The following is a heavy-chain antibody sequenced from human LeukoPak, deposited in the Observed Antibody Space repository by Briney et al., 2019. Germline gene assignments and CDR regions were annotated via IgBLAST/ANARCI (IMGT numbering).Heavy chain of an antibody. Sequence: SETLSLSCGVYGGSFNGYYWSWIRQPPGKGLEWIGEISHSGNTNYNPSLKSRVTMSVDMSTKQLSLRLSSVTAADTAVYYCARCLIVTVAARGYRCYVDVWGNGTTVAVSS. CDR1: GGSFNGYY. CDR3: ARCLIVTVAARGYRCYVDV. CDR2: ISHSGNT. J-gene: IGHJ6*03. V-gene: IGHV4-34*01. D-gene: IGHD2-21*02.